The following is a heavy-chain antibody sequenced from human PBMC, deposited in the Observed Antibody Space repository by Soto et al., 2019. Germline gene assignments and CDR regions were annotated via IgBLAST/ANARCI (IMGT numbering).Heavy chain of an antibody. CDR3: ARSPPRVERNNYAGGWFDP. V-gene: IGHV1-8*01. J-gene: IGHJ5*02. CDR2: MNPNSGNT. CDR1: GYTFTSYD. Sequence: QVQLVQSGAEVKKPGASVKVSCKASGYTFTSYDINWVRQATGQGLEWMGWMNPNSGNTGYPQKLQGRVTMTRHTAKSTAYMELSSLRFEDTAVYYCARSPPRVERNNYAGGWFDPWGQGTLVTVSS. D-gene: IGHD4-4*01.